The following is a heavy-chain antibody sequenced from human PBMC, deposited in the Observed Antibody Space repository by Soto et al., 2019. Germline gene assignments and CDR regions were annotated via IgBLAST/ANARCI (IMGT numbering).Heavy chain of an antibody. CDR1: GGSISSGGYY. V-gene: IGHV4-31*03. J-gene: IGHJ6*02. D-gene: IGHD1-7*01. Sequence: QVQLQESGPGLVKPSQTLSLTCTVSGGSISSGGYYWSWIRQHPGKGLEWIGYIYYSGSTYYNPSLKSRVTLSVDPSKNQFSLKLSSVTAADTAVYYCARGYNWNYVPFYYYGMDVWGQGTTVTVSS. CDR3: ARGYNWNYVPFYYYGMDV. CDR2: IYYSGST.